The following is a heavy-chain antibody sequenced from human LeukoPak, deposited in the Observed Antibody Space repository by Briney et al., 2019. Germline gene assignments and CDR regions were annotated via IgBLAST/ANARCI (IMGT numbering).Heavy chain of an antibody. J-gene: IGHJ4*02. CDR2: VTGSDDTT. D-gene: IGHD5-12*01. Sequence: GRSLRLSCAASGFTFSSDAMTWVRQAPGEGLEWVSTVTGSDDTTYYADSVKGRFTISRDYSKNTVHLQLNNLRAEDTAMYYCAKGPQLYSGYHPDYWGQGTLVTVSS. CDR1: GFTFSSDA. V-gene: IGHV3-23*01. CDR3: AKGPQLYSGYHPDY.